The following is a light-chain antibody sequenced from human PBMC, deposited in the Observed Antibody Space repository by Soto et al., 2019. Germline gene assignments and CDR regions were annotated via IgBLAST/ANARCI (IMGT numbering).Light chain of an antibody. CDR1: SSNIGSNT. V-gene: IGLV1-44*01. Sequence: QSVLTQPPSASGTPGQRVTISCSGSSSNIGSNTVNWYQHLPGTAPKLLIYSNTHRPSGVPDQFSGSKSVTSASLAISGLQYDDEADYYCAAWDDSLNGWVFGGGTKLTVL. CDR2: SNT. J-gene: IGLJ3*02. CDR3: AAWDDSLNGWV.